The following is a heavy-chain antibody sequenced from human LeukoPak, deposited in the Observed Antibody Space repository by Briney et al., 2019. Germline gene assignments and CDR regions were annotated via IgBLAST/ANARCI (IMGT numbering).Heavy chain of an antibody. J-gene: IGHJ5*02. CDR3: ARGDYYDSSRTNWFDP. CDR2: INPNSGDT. Sequence: ASVKVSCKASGYTFTGYYMHWVRQAPGQGREWRGWINPNSGDTNYAQKLKGRVTMTSDTTISTAYMELSRIRSADTAVCYCARGDYYDSSRTNWFDPWGQGTLVAVSS. D-gene: IGHD3-22*01. V-gene: IGHV1-2*02. CDR1: GYTFTGYY.